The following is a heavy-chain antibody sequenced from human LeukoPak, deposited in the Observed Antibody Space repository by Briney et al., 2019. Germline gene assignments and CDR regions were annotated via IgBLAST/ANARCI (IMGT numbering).Heavy chain of an antibody. J-gene: IGHJ4*02. Sequence: SETLSLTCTVSGGSIGTYYWSWIRQPPGKGLERIGYIHYSGSTNYNPSLKSRLTMSVDTSKNKFSLTLNSVTAADTAVYYCARFSAYFYGSGTSGFDFWGQGTLLTVTS. CDR2: IHYSGST. V-gene: IGHV4-59*01. CDR3: ARFSAYFYGSGTSGFDF. CDR1: GGSIGTYY. D-gene: IGHD3-10*01.